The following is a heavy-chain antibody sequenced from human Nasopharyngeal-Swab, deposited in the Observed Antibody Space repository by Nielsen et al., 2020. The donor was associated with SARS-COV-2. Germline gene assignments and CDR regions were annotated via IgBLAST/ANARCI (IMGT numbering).Heavy chain of an antibody. CDR1: GGTFSSYD. CDR2: IIPIFGTA. D-gene: IGHD5-24*01. J-gene: IGHJ3*02. CDR3: ARKYDGYNSRYHAFDI. Sequence: SSVKVSCKASGGTFSSYDFIWVRQAPGQGLEWMGGIIPIFGTANYAQKFQGRVTITADESTSTAYMDLSSLRSEDTAVYYCARKYDGYNSRYHAFDIWGQGTMVTVSS. V-gene: IGHV1-69*13.